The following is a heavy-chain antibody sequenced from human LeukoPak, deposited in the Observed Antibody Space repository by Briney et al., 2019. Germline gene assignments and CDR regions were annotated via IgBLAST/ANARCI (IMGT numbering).Heavy chain of an antibody. CDR3: ARAPTFSGWFGY. V-gene: IGHV3-21*01. Sequence: NAGGSLRLSCAASGFTFSSYNMNWVRQAPGKGLEWVSSISSSSSYIYYADSVKGRFTISRDNAKNSLYLQMNSLRVEDTAVYYCARAPTFSGWFGYWGQGTLVTVSS. J-gene: IGHJ4*02. D-gene: IGHD6-19*01. CDR2: ISSSSSYI. CDR1: GFTFSSYN.